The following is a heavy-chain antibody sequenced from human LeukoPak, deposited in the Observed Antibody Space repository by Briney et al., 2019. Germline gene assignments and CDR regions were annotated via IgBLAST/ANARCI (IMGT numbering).Heavy chain of an antibody. D-gene: IGHD3-9*01. Sequence: QSGGSLRLSCAASGFTVSSNYMSWVRQAPGEGLEWVSVIYSGGSTYYADSVKGRFTISRDNSKNTLYLQMNSLRAEDTAVYYCARVPGNYDILTGYYIWGQGTLITVSS. V-gene: IGHV3-66*01. CDR2: IYSGGST. CDR1: GFTVSSNY. J-gene: IGHJ4*02. CDR3: ARVPGNYDILTGYYI.